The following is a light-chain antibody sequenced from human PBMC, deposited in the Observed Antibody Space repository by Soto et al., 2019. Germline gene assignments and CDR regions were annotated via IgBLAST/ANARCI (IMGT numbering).Light chain of an antibody. V-gene: IGKV1-9*01. CDR2: DAS. J-gene: IGKJ1*01. CDR3: QQYDSYPWT. CDR1: QGISSY. Sequence: IPLPQSPCSLFASVGDRVTIPFRASQGISSYLGWYQQKPGKAPNLLIYDASTLHSGVPSRFSGRGSGTEFTLTVTSLQPDDFATYYCQQYDSYPWTFGQGTKVDI.